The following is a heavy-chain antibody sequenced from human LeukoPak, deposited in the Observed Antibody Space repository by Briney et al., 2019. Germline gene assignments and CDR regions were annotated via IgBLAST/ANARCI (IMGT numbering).Heavy chain of an antibody. Sequence: SETLSLTCAVSGYSISSGYCWGWIRQPPGKGLEWIGSIYHSGSTYYNPSLKSRVTTSVDTSKNQFSLKLSSVTAADTAVYYCLKTLYYYDSSGYHAGGAFDIWGQGTMVTVSS. CDR1: GYSISSGYC. D-gene: IGHD3-22*01. CDR3: LKTLYYYDSSGYHAGGAFDI. V-gene: IGHV4-38-2*01. J-gene: IGHJ3*02. CDR2: IYHSGST.